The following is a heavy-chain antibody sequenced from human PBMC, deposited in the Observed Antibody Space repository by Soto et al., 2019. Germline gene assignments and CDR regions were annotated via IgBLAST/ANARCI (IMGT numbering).Heavy chain of an antibody. V-gene: IGHV1-3*01. CDR2: INAGNGNT. Sequence: QVQLVQSGAEVKKPGASVKVSCKASGYTFTSYAMHWVRQAPGQRLEWMGWINAGNGNTKYSQKFQGRVTITRDTSASTAYMELSSLRSEDTAVYYCARGVAGTVGYFDYWGQGTLVTVSS. D-gene: IGHD6-19*01. CDR1: GYTFTSYA. J-gene: IGHJ4*02. CDR3: ARGVAGTVGYFDY.